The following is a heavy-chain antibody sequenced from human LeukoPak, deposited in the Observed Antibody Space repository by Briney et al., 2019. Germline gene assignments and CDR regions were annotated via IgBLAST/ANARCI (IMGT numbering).Heavy chain of an antibody. D-gene: IGHD6-19*01. CDR3: ARDPSNTSGRYIYFDS. CDR1: GYTFTRYA. Sequence: ASVKVSCKASGYTFTRYAISWVRQAPGQGLEWMGWISTYNGDTNYAQSLQGRVTMTRDTSTRTAYMELRSLRSDDTAVYYCARDPSNTSGRYIYFDSWSQGTLVTVSS. CDR2: ISTYNGDT. V-gene: IGHV1-18*04. J-gene: IGHJ4*02.